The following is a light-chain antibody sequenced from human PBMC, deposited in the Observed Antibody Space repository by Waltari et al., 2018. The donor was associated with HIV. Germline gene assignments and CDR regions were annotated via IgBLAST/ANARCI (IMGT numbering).Light chain of an antibody. Sequence: QSVLTQPPLVSGAPGQRVTISCTGRNSNIGASSDVHWYQQLPGTAPKLLIYSNTNRPSGVPDRFSGSKSGTSASLAITGLQAEDEADYYCQSYDSSLSCYVFGSGTKVTVL. CDR1: NSNIGASSD. V-gene: IGLV1-40*01. CDR3: QSYDSSLSCYV. CDR2: SNT. J-gene: IGLJ1*01.